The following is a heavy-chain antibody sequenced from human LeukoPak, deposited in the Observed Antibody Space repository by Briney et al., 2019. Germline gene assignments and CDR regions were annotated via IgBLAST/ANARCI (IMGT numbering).Heavy chain of an antibody. CDR3: ASQTTVVTLGYFDY. Sequence: SGGSLRLSCAASGFTFSSYAMHWVRQAPGKGLEWVAVISYDGRNKYYADSVKGRFTISRDNSKNTLYLQMNSLRAEDTAVYYCASQTTVVTLGYFDYWGQGTLVTVSS. CDR2: ISYDGRNK. J-gene: IGHJ4*02. D-gene: IGHD4-23*01. CDR1: GFTFSSYA. V-gene: IGHV3-30*04.